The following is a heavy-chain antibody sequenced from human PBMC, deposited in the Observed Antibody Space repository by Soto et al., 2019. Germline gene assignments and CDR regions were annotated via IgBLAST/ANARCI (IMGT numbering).Heavy chain of an antibody. V-gene: IGHV3-33*08. Sequence: VQLLESGGGLEQPGGSRRLSCAPSGFTFSSYGMHWVRQAPGKGLEWVAVIWYDGSNKYYADSVKGRFTISRDNSKNTLYLQMNSLRAEDTAVYYCARGAPQITIFGVVSPRRDSMDVWGQGTTVTVSS. CDR1: GFTFSSYG. D-gene: IGHD3-3*01. CDR3: ARGAPQITIFGVVSPRRDSMDV. CDR2: IWYDGSNK. J-gene: IGHJ6*02.